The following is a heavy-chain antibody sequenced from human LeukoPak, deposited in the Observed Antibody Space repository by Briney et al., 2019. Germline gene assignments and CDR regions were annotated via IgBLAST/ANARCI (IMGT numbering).Heavy chain of an antibody. J-gene: IGHJ4*02. CDR1: GGTFSSYA. D-gene: IGHD4-11*01. CDR2: IIPIFGTA. Sequence: GASVKVSCKASGGTFSSYAISWVRQATGQGLEWMGGIIPIFGTANYAQKFQGRVTITADESTSTAYMELSSLRSEDTAVYYCASYSNSINFDYWGQGTLVTVSS. V-gene: IGHV1-69*13. CDR3: ASYSNSINFDY.